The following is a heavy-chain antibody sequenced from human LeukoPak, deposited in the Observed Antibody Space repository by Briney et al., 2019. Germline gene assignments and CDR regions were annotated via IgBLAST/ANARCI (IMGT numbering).Heavy chain of an antibody. D-gene: IGHD6-19*01. Sequence: GGSLRLFCAASGLTFSKYWMLWVRQAPGKGLESVSRINTDGTVTTYADSVKGRFTVSRDNADNTMFLQMNSVRDEDTAVYYCATKQWLAPPPDSWGQGTPVTVSS. CDR1: GLTFSKYW. CDR2: INTDGTVT. J-gene: IGHJ4*02. V-gene: IGHV3-74*01. CDR3: ATKQWLAPPPDS.